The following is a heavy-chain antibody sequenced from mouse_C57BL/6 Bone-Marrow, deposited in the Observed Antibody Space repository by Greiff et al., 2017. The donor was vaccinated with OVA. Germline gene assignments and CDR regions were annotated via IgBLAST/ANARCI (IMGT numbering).Heavy chain of an antibody. CDR3: AKGGCTITTVVAHYAMDY. Sequence: QVQLQQSGPGLVQPSQSPSITCTVSGFSLTSYGVHWVRQSPGKGLEWLGVIWRGGSTDYNAAFMSRLSITKDNSKSQVFFKMNSLQADDTAIYYCAKGGCTITTVVAHYAMDYWGQGTSVTVSS. J-gene: IGHJ4*01. CDR2: IWRGGST. V-gene: IGHV2-5*01. D-gene: IGHD1-1*01. CDR1: GFSLTSYG.